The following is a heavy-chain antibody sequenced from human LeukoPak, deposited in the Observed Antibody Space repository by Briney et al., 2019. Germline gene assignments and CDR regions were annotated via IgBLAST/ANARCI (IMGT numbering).Heavy chain of an antibody. CDR3: TRDATPRTTVVTHFDY. J-gene: IGHJ4*02. CDR1: GFTFGDYA. CDR2: IRSKAYGGTT. D-gene: IGHD4-23*01. Sequence: HTGGSLRLSCTASGFTFGDYAMSWFRQAPGKGLEWVGFIRSKAYGGTTEYAASVKGRFTISRDDSKSIAYLQMNSLKTEDTAVYYCTRDATPRTTVVTHFDYWGQGTLVTVSS. V-gene: IGHV3-49*03.